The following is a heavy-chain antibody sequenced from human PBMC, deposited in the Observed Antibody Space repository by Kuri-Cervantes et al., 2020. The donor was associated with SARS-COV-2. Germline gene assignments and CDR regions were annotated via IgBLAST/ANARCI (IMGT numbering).Heavy chain of an antibody. CDR1: GFTVSSNE. V-gene: IGHV3-38-3*01. CDR3: TTEDSSGWYNWFDP. D-gene: IGHD6-19*01. CDR2: ISGGST. J-gene: IGHJ5*02. Sequence: GESLKISCAASGFTVSSNEMSWVRQAPGKGLEWVSSISGGSTYYADSRKGRFTISRDNSKNTLHLQMNSLKTEDTAVYYCTTEDSSGWYNWFDPWGQGTLVTVSS.